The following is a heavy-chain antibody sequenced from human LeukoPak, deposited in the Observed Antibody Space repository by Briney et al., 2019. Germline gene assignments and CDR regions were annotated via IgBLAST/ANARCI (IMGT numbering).Heavy chain of an antibody. V-gene: IGHV1-69*06. CDR1: GGTFSSYA. D-gene: IGHD3-10*01. J-gene: IGHJ4*02. CDR3: ARGGITMVRGVRRGAYYFDY. CDR2: IIPSFGPA. Sequence: SVKVSCKASGGTFSSYAISWVRQAPGQGLEWMGGIIPSFGPANYAQKFQGRVTITAHKSTSTAYMELSSLRSEDTAVYYCARGGITMVRGVRRGAYYFDYWGQGTLVTVSS.